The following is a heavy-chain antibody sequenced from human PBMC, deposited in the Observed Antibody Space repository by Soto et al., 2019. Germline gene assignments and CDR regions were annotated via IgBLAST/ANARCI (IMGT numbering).Heavy chain of an antibody. Sequence: QVQLVESGGGVVQPGRSLRLSCAASGFTFSSYGMHWVRQAPGKGLEWVAVIWYDGSNKYYADSVKGRFTNSRDNSKNTLYLQMNSLRAEDTAVYYCARDQYQLRVFDYWGQGTLVTVSS. CDR2: IWYDGSNK. D-gene: IGHD2-2*01. J-gene: IGHJ4*02. V-gene: IGHV3-33*01. CDR1: GFTFSSYG. CDR3: ARDQYQLRVFDY.